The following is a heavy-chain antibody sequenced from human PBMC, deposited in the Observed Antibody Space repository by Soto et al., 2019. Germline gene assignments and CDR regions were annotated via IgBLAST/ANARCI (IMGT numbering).Heavy chain of an antibody. CDR2: IYYSGST. D-gene: IGHD2-2*01. CDR3: ARHVVPAANYFDY. V-gene: IGHV4-59*08. J-gene: IGHJ4*02. Sequence: PSETLSLTCTVSGGSISSYYWSWIRQPPGKGLEWIGYIYYSGSTNYNPSLKSRVTISVDTSKNQFSLKLSSVTAADTAVYYCARHVVPAANYFDYWGQGTLVTVPQ. CDR1: GGSISSYY.